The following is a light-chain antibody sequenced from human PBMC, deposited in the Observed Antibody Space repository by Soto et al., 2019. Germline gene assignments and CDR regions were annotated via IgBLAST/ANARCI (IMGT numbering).Light chain of an antibody. Sequence: QTVVTQSTSASASLGASVKLTCTLRSGHSSYAIAWHQQQPEKGPRYLMKLNSDGSHSKGDGIPDRFSGSSSGAERYLTISSLQSEDEADYYCQTWGTGIQVFGGGTKLTVL. CDR1: SGHSSYA. CDR3: QTWGTGIQV. CDR2: LNSDGSH. V-gene: IGLV4-69*01. J-gene: IGLJ2*01.